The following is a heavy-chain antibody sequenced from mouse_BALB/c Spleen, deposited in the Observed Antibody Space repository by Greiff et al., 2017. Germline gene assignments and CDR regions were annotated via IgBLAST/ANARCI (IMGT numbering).Heavy chain of an antibody. D-gene: IGHD1-2*01. J-gene: IGHJ3*01. V-gene: IGHV1-69*02. CDR2: IYPSDSST. Sequence: VQLQQPGAELVRPGASVKLSCKASGYTFTSYWINWVKQRPGQGLEWIGNIYPSDSSTNYNQKFKDKATLTVDKSSSTAYMQLSSPTSEDSAVYYCTRKHYYGAWFAYWGQRTLVTVSA. CDR1: GYTFTSYW. CDR3: TRKHYYGAWFAY.